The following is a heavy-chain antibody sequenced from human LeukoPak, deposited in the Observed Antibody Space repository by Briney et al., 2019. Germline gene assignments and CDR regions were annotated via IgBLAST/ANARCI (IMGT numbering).Heavy chain of an antibody. Sequence: PSETLSLTCTVSGGSLSSGSYYWRWIRQPPGKGLEWNGYIYYSWSTNYNPPLKSRVTISVDTSKNQFSLKLSSVTAPDTAVYYCARVVDDDAGYWGQGTLVTVSS. J-gene: IGHJ4*02. D-gene: IGHD1-1*01. CDR3: ARVVDDDAGY. CDR1: GGSLSSGSYY. V-gene: IGHV4-61*01. CDR2: IYYSWST.